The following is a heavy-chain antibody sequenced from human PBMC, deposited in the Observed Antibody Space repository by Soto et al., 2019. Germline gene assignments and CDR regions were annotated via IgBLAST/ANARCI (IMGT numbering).Heavy chain of an antibody. J-gene: IGHJ4*02. D-gene: IGHD3-22*01. CDR3: ARADYYDSSGFYYDC. V-gene: IGHV1-46*01. Sequence: QVQLVQSGAEVKKPGASVKVSCKASGYIFTNHYIHWVRQAPGQGLEWMGIINPSGGSTNYLQKFKGRITMTRDTSTSTVYMELSSLRSEDTAGYFCARADYYDSSGFYYDCWGQGTLVTVSS. CDR2: INPSGGST. CDR1: GYIFTNHY.